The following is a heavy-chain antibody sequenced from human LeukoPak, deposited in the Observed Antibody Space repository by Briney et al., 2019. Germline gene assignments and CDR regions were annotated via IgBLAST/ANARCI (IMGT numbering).Heavy chain of an antibody. V-gene: IGHV4-31*03. CDR2: IYYSGST. D-gene: IGHD2-2*01. CDR3: ARTQAYHLFDY. J-gene: IGHJ4*02. CDR1: GGSISSGGYS. Sequence: SQTLSLTCTVSGGSISSGGYSWSWIRQHPGKGLEWIGYIYYSGSTYYNPSLKSRVTISVDTSKNQFSLKLSSVTAADTAVYYCARTQAYHLFDYWGQGTLVTVSS.